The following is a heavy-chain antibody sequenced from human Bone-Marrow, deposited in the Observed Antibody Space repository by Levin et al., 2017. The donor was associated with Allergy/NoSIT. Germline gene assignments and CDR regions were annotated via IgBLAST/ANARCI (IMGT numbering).Heavy chain of an antibody. D-gene: IGHD3-9*01. CDR2: ISSSGST. CDR3: ARDDYSDFTGWV. J-gene: IGHJ4*02. Sequence: SPTLSLTCTVSGGSVSSDTYYWSWIRQPPGKGLEWIGYISSSGSTSYNPSLMSRVTISVHTSKNQFSLKLTSVTPADTAMYYCARDDYSDFTGWVWGQGSLVTVSS. CDR1: GGSVSSDTYY. V-gene: IGHV4-61*01.